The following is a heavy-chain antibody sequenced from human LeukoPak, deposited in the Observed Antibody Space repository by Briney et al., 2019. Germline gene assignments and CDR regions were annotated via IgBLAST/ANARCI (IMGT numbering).Heavy chain of an antibody. CDR2: ISGSGGST. Sequence: GGSLRLSCAASGFTFSSYAMSWVCQAPGKGLEWVSAISGSGGSTYYADSVKGRFTISRDNSKNTLYLQMNSLRAEDTAVYYCAKAGGSWLLKRGFDYWGQGTLVTVSS. CDR3: AKAGGSWLLKRGFDY. J-gene: IGHJ4*02. V-gene: IGHV3-23*01. CDR1: GFTFSSYA. D-gene: IGHD6-13*01.